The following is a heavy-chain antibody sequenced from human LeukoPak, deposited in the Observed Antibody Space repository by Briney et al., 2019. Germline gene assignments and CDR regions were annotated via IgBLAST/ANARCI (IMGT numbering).Heavy chain of an antibody. CDR3: AGDFYDY. D-gene: IGHD2/OR15-2a*01. CDR1: GFTFNTYA. CDR2: ISYDGTNK. Sequence: AGGSLRLSCEASGFTFNTYAIYWVRQAPGKGLEWVAVISYDGTNKYYADSVKGRFTISRDNSKYTLYLQMNSLSAEDTAVYYCAGDFYDYWGQGTLVTVSS. J-gene: IGHJ4*02. V-gene: IGHV3-30*04.